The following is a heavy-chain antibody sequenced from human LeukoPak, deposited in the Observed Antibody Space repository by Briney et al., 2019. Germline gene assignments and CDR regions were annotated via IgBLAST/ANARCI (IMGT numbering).Heavy chain of an antibody. CDR2: ISSSSDYI. J-gene: IGHJ5*02. V-gene: IGHV3-21*01. D-gene: IGHD6-6*01. Sequence: GGSLRLSCATSGFAFSSYSIKWGRQAPGKGLEWVSSISSSSDYIYYADSVKGRFTISRDNAKSSLYLQMNNLRAEDTAVYYVVRSRSIAARVNWLDPWGQGTLITVSS. CDR3: VRSRSIAARVNWLDP. CDR1: GFAFSSYS.